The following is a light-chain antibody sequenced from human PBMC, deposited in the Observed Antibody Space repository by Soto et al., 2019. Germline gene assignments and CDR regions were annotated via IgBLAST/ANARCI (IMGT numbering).Light chain of an antibody. J-gene: IGKJ2*02. V-gene: IGKV4-1*01. CDR3: QQFFSPPST. Sequence: DIVMTQSPDSLTLSLGERATINCKSSRTILSTSNETNHLAWYHQKPGQPPRLLIYWAFTRESGVPDRFRGGGSGKDFTLTINSLETADVGLYFCQQFFSPPSTFGQGTKLEI. CDR2: WAF. CDR1: RTILSTSNETNH.